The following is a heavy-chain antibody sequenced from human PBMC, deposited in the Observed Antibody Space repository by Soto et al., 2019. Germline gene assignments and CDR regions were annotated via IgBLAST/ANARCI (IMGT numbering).Heavy chain of an antibody. J-gene: IGHJ4*02. CDR1: GFTFTGSW. CDR2: VDTNGRNI. V-gene: IGHV3-74*03. Sequence: EVQLEESGGGLVQPGGSLRLSSATSGFTFTGSWMQWVRHVPGKGPVWVSRVDTNGRNIVYADFVKGRFTTSRDNAKNTLYLQMSDLRAEEAAVYYCTTDYFGVVNHWGQGTLVTVSS. CDR3: TTDYFGVVNH. D-gene: IGHD3-3*01.